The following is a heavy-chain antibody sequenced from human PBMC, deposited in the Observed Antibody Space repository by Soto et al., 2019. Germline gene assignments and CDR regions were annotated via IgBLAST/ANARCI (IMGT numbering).Heavy chain of an antibody. CDR2: IYYSGST. J-gene: IGHJ4*02. Sequence: PSETLSLTSTVSGGYISSSSYYWGWIRQPPGKGLEWIGSIYYSGSTYYNPSLKSRVTISVDTSKNQFSLKLSSVTAADTAVYYCARLQVAGYKFDYWGQGTLVTVSS. CDR1: GGYISSSSYY. D-gene: IGHD6-19*01. V-gene: IGHV4-39*01. CDR3: ARLQVAGYKFDY.